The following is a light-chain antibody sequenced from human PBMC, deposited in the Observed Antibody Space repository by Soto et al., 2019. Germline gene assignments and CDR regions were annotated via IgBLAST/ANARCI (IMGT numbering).Light chain of an antibody. Sequence: IVLTQSPATLSLSPWERATLSCRASQSVSSHLAWYQQKPGQAPRLLIYDASNRATGIPARFSGSGSGTEFTLTISSLEPEDFAVYYCQQRSNWPPKITFGQGTRLEIK. V-gene: IGKV3-11*01. CDR3: QQRSNWPPKIT. J-gene: IGKJ5*01. CDR1: QSVSSH. CDR2: DAS.